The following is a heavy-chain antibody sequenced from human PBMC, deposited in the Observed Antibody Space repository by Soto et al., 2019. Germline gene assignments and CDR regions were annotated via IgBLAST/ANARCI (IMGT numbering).Heavy chain of an antibody. CDR3: ARIPRYSFPTSDDLDS. J-gene: IGHJ4*02. Sequence: QVQLVQSGAEVRKPGSSVQVSCKASGGTFYTYTFSWVRQAPGQGLEWMGSITPIYPTTNYAEKFQGRLTVTADGSTHTAYIELNSLTSEDTAVYYCARIPRYSFPTSDDLDSWGQGTLVTVSS. CDR2: ITPIYPTT. D-gene: IGHD5-18*01. CDR1: GGTFYTYT. V-gene: IGHV1-69*15.